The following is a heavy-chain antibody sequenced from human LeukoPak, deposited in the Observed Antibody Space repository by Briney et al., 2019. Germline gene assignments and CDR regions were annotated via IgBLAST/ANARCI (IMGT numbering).Heavy chain of an antibody. V-gene: IGHV1-8*01. CDR3: ARPNLLYYDFWSGYYTLGY. J-gene: IGHJ4*02. CDR2: MNPNSGNT. D-gene: IGHD3-3*01. CDR1: GYTFTSYD. Sequence: ASVKVSCKASGYTFTSYDINWVRQATGQGLEWMGWMNPNSGNTGYAQKFQGRVTMTRYTSISTAYMELSSLRSEDTAVYYCARPNLLYYDFWSGYYTLGYWGQGTLVTVSS.